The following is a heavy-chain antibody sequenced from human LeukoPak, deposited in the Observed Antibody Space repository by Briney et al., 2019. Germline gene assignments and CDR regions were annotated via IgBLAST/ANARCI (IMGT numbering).Heavy chain of an antibody. D-gene: IGHD3-10*01. V-gene: IGHV3-53*01. Sequence: GGSLRLSCAVSGFTVSNNYLSWVRQAPGKGLEWVSVIYGGRNNTVYADSVKGRFTISRDNAKNSLFVQMNSLRAEDTAVYYCARVRGGNFDFWGQGTLVTVSS. J-gene: IGHJ4*02. CDR2: IYGGRNNT. CDR3: ARVRGGNFDF. CDR1: GFTVSNNY.